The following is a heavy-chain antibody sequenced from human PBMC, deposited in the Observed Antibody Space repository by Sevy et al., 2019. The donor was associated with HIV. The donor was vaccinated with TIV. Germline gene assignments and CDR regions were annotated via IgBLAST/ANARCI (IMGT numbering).Heavy chain of an antibody. CDR1: GGSITSLY. V-gene: IGHV4-59*08. J-gene: IGHJ4*02. CDR2: IYYNGHI. CDR3: AGENAWGRGYS. D-gene: IGHD1-26*01. Sequence: SETLSLTCTVSGGSITSLYWSWIRQPPGKGLEWIANIYYNGHINYNPSLKSRVTLSLDTSKNQFSLRLSSVTAADTAMYYCAGENAWGRGYSWGQGPLVTVSS.